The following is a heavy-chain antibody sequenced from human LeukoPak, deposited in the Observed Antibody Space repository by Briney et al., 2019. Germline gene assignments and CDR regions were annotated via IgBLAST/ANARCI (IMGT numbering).Heavy chain of an antibody. CDR3: AVLIGRSDAFDI. V-gene: IGHV3-74*01. CDR2: TSGDGSSI. J-gene: IGHJ3*02. CDR1: GFTFSSYA. Sequence: GGSLRLSCAASGFTFSSYAMSWVRQAPGKGLVWVSTTSGDGSSITYADSVKGRFTISRDNAKNTLYLQMSSLRAEDTALYYCAVLIGRSDAFDIWGQGTMVTVSS. D-gene: IGHD2/OR15-2a*01.